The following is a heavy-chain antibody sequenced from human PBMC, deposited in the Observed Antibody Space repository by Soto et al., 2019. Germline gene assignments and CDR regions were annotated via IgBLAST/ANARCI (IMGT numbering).Heavy chain of an antibody. Sequence: EVQLVESGGGLVQPGGSLRLSCAASGFTVRRNYMSWVRQSPGKGLEWVSVVYSGGSTYYADSVKGRFTISRDNSKNTLYRQMNSLRAEDTGVYYCARHLPANSDFWGSYQNRFDPWGQGPLVTVSS. V-gene: IGHV3-66*04. D-gene: IGHD3-3*01. CDR3: ARHLPANSDFWGSYQNRFDP. CDR1: GFTVRRNY. CDR2: VYSGGST. J-gene: IGHJ5*02.